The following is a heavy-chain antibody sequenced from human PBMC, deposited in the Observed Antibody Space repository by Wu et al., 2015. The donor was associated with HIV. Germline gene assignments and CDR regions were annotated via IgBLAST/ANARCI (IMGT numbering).Heavy chain of an antibody. CDR1: GGTFSSYA. D-gene: IGHD1-1*01. V-gene: IGHV1-69*13. Sequence: QVQLVQSGAEVKKPGSSVKVSCKASGGTFSSYAISWVRQAPGQGLEWMGRIIPIFGTANYAQKFQGRVTITADESTSTAYMELSSLRSEDTAVYYCARDLFSAQIGTDYYYYYYMDVWGKGTNGHRLL. J-gene: IGHJ6*03. CDR2: IIPIFGTA. CDR3: ARDLFSAQIGTDYYYYYYMDV.